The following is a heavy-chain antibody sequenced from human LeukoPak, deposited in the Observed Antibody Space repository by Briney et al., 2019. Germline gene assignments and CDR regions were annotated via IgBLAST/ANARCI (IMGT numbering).Heavy chain of an antibody. CDR1: GFTFSSYW. V-gene: IGHV3-7*01. J-gene: IGHJ6*03. CDR3: ARDRRGSGWPRYYYYYMDV. CDR2: IKQDGSEK. D-gene: IGHD6-19*01. Sequence: GGSLRLSCAASGFTFSSYWMSWVRQAPGKGLEWVANIKQDGSEKYYVDSVKGRFTISRDNAKNSLYLQMNSLRAEDTAVYYCARDRRGSGWPRYYYYYMDVWGKGTTVTVSS.